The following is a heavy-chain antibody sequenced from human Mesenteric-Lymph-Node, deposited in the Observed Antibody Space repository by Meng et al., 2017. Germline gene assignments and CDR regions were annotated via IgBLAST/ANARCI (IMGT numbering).Heavy chain of an antibody. CDR2: IYYSGST. J-gene: IGHJ4*02. Sequence: VRLRCPGPGLVQPAQPLSFPFTFSVGSISSVYYYWSWLRQPPGKGLEWIGYIYYSGSTYYNPSLKSRVTISVDTSKNQFSLKLSSVTAADTAVYYCARGPSRWLQFSFDYWGQGTLVTVSS. V-gene: IGHV4-30-4*01. CDR3: ARGPSRWLQFSFDY. CDR1: VGSISSVYYY. D-gene: IGHD5-24*01.